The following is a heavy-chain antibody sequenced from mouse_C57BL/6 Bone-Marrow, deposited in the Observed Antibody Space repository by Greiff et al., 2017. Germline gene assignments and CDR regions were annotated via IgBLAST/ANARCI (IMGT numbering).Heavy chain of an antibody. D-gene: IGHD1-1*01. CDR2: IDPSDSYT. V-gene: IGHV1-50*01. J-gene: IGHJ3*01. Sequence: VQLQQPGAELVKPGASVKLSCKASGYTFTSYWMQWVKQRPGQGLEWIGEIDPSDSYTNYNQKFKGKATLTVDTSSSTAYMQLSSLTSEDSAVYYCAREEGGTYYYGSSLFAYWGQGTLVTVSA. CDR3: AREEGGTYYYGSSLFAY. CDR1: GYTFTSYW.